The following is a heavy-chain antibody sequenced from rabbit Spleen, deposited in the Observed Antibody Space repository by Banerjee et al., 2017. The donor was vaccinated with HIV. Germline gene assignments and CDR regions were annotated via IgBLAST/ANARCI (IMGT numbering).Heavy chain of an antibody. CDR3: ARDLVAVIGWNFGW. CDR2: INTYTGKP. Sequence: QEQLVESGGGLVKPEGSLKLSCTASGFSFSNKAVMCWVRQAPGKGLQWIACINTYTGKPVYATWPKGRFTISRTSSTTVTLQMTSLTAADTATYFCARDLVAVIGWNFGWWGPGTLVTVS. V-gene: IGHV1S45*01. J-gene: IGHJ4*01. D-gene: IGHD1-1*01. CDR1: GFSFSNKAV.